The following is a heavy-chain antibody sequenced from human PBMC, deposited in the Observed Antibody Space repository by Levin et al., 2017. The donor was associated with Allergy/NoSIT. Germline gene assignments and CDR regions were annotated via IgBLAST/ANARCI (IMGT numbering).Heavy chain of an antibody. Sequence: GSLRLSCTVSGGSISSSSYYWGWIRQPPGKGLEWIGSIYYSGSTYYNPSLKSRVTISVDTSKNQFSLKLSSVTAADTAVYYCARVRQEAAAGTKGFDYWGQGTLVTVSS. V-gene: IGHV4-39*07. CDR1: GGSISSSSYY. D-gene: IGHD6-13*01. CDR3: ARVRQEAAAGTKGFDY. CDR2: IYYSGST. J-gene: IGHJ4*02.